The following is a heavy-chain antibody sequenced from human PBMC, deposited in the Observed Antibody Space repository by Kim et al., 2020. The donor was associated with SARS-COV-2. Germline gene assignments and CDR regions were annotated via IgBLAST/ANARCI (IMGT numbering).Heavy chain of an antibody. J-gene: IGHJ4*02. Sequence: YADSGQGQFTISRDNAKNSMYLQMNSLRAEDTAVYYCARDFSDLPLIFDYWGQGTLVTVSS. V-gene: IGHV3-21*01. CDR3: ARDFSDLPLIFDY. D-gene: IGHD3-3*01.